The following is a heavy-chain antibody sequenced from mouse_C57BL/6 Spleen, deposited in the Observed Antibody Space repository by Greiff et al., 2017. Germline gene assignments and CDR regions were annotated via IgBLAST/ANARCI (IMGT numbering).Heavy chain of an antibody. Sequence: QVQLQESGAELVRPGASVKLSCKASGYTFTSYCMDWVKQRPGQGLEWIGNIYPSDSDTHYNHKFKDKATLTADKSSSTAYMQLSSLTSEDSAVYDCAVGGRDRFAYWGQGTLVTVSA. CDR1: GYTFTSYC. CDR2: IYPSDSDT. J-gene: IGHJ3*01. CDR3: AVGGRDRFAY. D-gene: IGHD1-1*02. V-gene: IGHV1-61*01.